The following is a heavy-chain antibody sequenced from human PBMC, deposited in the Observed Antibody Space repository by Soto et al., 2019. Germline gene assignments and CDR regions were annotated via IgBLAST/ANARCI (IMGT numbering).Heavy chain of an antibody. Sequence: SETLSLTCAVSGGSISSGGYSWTWIRQPPGKGLEWIGYIYHSGSTYYNPSLKSRVTISVDRSKNQFSLKLSSVTAADTAVYYCARGPPFGYWGQGTLVTVSS. V-gene: IGHV4-30-2*01. CDR3: ARGPPFGY. CDR2: IYHSGST. CDR1: GGSISSGGYS. J-gene: IGHJ4*02. D-gene: IGHD3-10*01.